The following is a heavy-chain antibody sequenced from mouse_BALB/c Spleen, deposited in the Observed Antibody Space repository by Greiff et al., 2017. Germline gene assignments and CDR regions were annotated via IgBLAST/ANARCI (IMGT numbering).Heavy chain of an antibody. CDR3: ARSDGYYPYVDY. J-gene: IGHJ2*01. CDR1: GYSFTSYY. V-gene: IGHV1-28*01. D-gene: IGHD2-3*01. CDR2: IDPFNGGT. Sequence: EVQLQQSGPELMKPGASVKISCKASGYSFTSYYMHWVKQSHGKSLEWIGYIDPFNGGTSYNQKFKGKATLTVDKSSSTAYMHLSSLTSEDSAVYYCARSDGYYPYVDYGGKGTTLTGAS.